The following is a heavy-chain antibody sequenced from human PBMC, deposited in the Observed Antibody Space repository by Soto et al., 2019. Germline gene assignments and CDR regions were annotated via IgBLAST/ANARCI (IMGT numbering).Heavy chain of an antibody. CDR2: IHYSGST. V-gene: IGHV4-59*01. D-gene: IGHD6-25*01. Sequence: QVQLQESGPGLVKPSETLSLTCTVSGGSISSYYWSWIRQPPGKGLEWIGYIHYSGSTNYNPSLKSRVTISVATSKNQVSLKLNSVTAADTAVYYCARPHGGSSGWDNWFDPWGQGTLVTVSS. J-gene: IGHJ5*02. CDR1: GGSISSYY. CDR3: ARPHGGSSGWDNWFDP.